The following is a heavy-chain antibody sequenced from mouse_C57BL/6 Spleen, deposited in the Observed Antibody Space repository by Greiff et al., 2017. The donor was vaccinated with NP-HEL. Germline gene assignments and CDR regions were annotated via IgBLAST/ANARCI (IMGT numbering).Heavy chain of an antibody. J-gene: IGHJ2*01. D-gene: IGHD1-1*01. CDR3: ARGRVLTTVVATDY. CDR1: GYTFTSYW. CDR2: IYPGSGST. Sequence: QVQLQQPGAELVKPGASVKMSCKASGYTFTSYWITWVKQRPGQGLEWIGDIYPGSGSTTYNEKFKSKATLTVDTSSSTAYMQLSSLTSEDSAVYYCARGRVLTTVVATDYWGQGTTLTVSS. V-gene: IGHV1-55*01.